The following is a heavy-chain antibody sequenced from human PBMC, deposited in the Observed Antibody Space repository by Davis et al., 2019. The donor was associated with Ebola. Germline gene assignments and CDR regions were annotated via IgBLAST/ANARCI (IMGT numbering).Heavy chain of an antibody. CDR3: ARASPLVVPAGTMFYYYYYYGLDV. CDR2: IYYSGST. CDR1: GGSISSYY. Sequence: SETLSLTCTVSGGSISSYYWSWIRQHPGKGLEWIGYIYYSGSTYYNPSLKSRVTILVDTSKNQFSLTLSSVTAADTAVYYCARASPLVVPAGTMFYYYYYYGLDVWGQGTTVTVSS. V-gene: IGHV4-59*06. D-gene: IGHD2-2*01. J-gene: IGHJ6*02.